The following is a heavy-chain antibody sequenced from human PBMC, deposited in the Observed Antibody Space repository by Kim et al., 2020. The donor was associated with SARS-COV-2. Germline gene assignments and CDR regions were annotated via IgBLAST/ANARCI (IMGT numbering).Heavy chain of an antibody. CDR3: ARGGTNQVAQV. Sequence: NSHPSVKRRVSISLETSKNQFSLRLTSVTAADTAVYFCARGGTNQVAQVWGQGTLVTVSS. J-gene: IGHJ4*02. D-gene: IGHD2-2*01. V-gene: IGHV4-59*09.